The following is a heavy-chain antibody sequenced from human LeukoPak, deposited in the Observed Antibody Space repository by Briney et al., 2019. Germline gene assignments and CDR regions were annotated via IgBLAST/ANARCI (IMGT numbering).Heavy chain of an antibody. D-gene: IGHD4-17*01. Sequence: GASVKVSCKASGYTFTAYYMHWVRQAPGQGLEWMGWINPNSGGTNYAQKFQGRVTMTRDTSTSTAYMELSSLRSDDTAVYYCARGGYGDRIDYWGQGTLVSVSS. J-gene: IGHJ4*02. CDR1: GYTFTAYY. V-gene: IGHV1-2*02. CDR3: ARGGYGDRIDY. CDR2: INPNSGGT.